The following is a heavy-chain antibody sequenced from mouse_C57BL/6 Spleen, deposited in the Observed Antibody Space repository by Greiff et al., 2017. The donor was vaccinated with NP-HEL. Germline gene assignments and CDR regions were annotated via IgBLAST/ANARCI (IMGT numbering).Heavy chain of an antibody. Sequence: QVQLKQSGAELVRPGASVTLSCKASGYTFTDYEMHWVKQTPVHGLEWIGAIDPETGGTAYNQKFKGKAILTADKSSSTAYMELRSLTSEDSAVYYCTRSYDGSPWFAYWGQGTLVTVSA. CDR1: GYTFTDYE. D-gene: IGHD2-3*01. CDR3: TRSYDGSPWFAY. J-gene: IGHJ3*01. CDR2: IDPETGGT. V-gene: IGHV1-15*01.